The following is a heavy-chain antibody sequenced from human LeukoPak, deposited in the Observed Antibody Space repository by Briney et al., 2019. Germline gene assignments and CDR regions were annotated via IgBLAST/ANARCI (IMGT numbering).Heavy chain of an antibody. D-gene: IGHD6-19*01. CDR3: ARDSGSGWLTAFDY. CDR1: GFTFSSYS. CDR2: ISSSSSYI. J-gene: IGHJ4*02. Sequence: GGSLRLSCAASGFTFSSYSMNWVRQAPGKGLEWVSSISSSSSYIYYADSVKGRFTISRDNAKNSLYLQMNSLRAEDAAVYYCARDSGSGWLTAFDYWGQGTLVTVSS. V-gene: IGHV3-21*01.